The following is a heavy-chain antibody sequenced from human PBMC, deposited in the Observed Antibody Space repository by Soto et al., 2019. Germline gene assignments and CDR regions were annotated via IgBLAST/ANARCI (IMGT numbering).Heavy chain of an antibody. CDR1: GAYIIDYY. D-gene: IGHD1-26*01. V-gene: IGHV4-59*08. CDR3: ARLGGSYAVPHFDY. J-gene: IGHJ4*02. CDR2: IYYSGTT. Sequence: SETLCVTCTVAGAYIIDYYWTWIRQQTGKGLEWMGYIYYSGTTTNYNPSLKSRVTLSVDTSKNQSSLKLSSVTAADTAVYYCARLGGSYAVPHFDYWGQGTLVTVSS.